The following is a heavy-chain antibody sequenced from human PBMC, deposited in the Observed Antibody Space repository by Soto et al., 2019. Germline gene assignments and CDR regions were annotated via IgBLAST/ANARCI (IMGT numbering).Heavy chain of an antibody. CDR3: ARAPFGGVIVPYYFDY. D-gene: IGHD3-16*02. CDR2: ISYDGSNK. V-gene: IGHV3-30-3*01. J-gene: IGHJ4*02. CDR1: GFTFRSYA. Sequence: GGSLRLSCAASGFTFRSYALHWVRQAPGKGLEWVAVISYDGSNKYYADSVKGRFTISRDNSKNTLYLQMNSLRAEDTAVYYCARAPFGGVIVPYYFDYWGQGTLVTVSS.